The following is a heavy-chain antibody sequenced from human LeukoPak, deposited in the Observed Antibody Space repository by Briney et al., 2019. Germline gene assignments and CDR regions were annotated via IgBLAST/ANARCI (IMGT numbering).Heavy chain of an antibody. CDR3: ARDYEQWLVDS. Sequence: PGGSLRLSCAASGFTFSSYAMNWVRQAPGKGLEWVSYISSSSNTIYYADSVKGRFTISRDNAKNSLYLQMNSLRAEDTAVYYCARDYEQWLVDSWGPGTLVTVSS. CDR1: GFTFSSYA. J-gene: IGHJ5*01. CDR2: ISSSSNTI. D-gene: IGHD6-19*01. V-gene: IGHV3-48*04.